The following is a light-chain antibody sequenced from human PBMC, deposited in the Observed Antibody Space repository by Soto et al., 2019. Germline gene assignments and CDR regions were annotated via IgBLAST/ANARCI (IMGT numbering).Light chain of an antibody. CDR2: EVT. V-gene: IGLV2-8*01. J-gene: IGLJ1*01. Sequence: QSLLTQPPSASGSPGQSVTIPCAGTSSDVGGYDHVSWYQQHPGKAPKLMICEVTKRPAGVPDRFSGSKSGNTASLTVSGLQAEDEADYYCSSDAGNYNYVFGTGTKVTVL. CDR1: SSDVGGYDH. CDR3: SSDAGNYNYV.